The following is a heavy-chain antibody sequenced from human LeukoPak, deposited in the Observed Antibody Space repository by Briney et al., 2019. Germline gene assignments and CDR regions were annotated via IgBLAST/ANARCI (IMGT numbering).Heavy chain of an antibody. Sequence: ASVKVSCKASGYTFTSYAMNWVRQAPGQGLEWMGWINTNTGNPTYAQGFTGRFVFSLDTSVSTAYLQMNSLRAEDTAVYYCAKESAYGGAMGLPFFDYWGQGTLVTVSS. CDR2: INTNTGNP. D-gene: IGHD3-16*01. CDR1: GYTFTSYA. J-gene: IGHJ4*02. V-gene: IGHV7-4-1*02. CDR3: AKESAYGGAMGLPFFDY.